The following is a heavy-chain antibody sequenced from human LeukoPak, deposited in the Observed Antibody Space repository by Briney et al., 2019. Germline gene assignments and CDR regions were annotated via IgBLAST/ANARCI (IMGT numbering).Heavy chain of an antibody. CDR1: GYSISSGYY. D-gene: IGHD3-10*01. CDR3: AGLYGSGSYYGY. J-gene: IGHJ4*02. CDR2: IYYSGST. V-gene: IGHV4-38-2*02. Sequence: ASETLSLTCTVSGYSISSGYYWGWIRQPPGKGLEWIGNIYYSGSTYYKPSLKSRVTISVDTSKNQFSLKLSSVTAADTAVYYCAGLYGSGSYYGYWGQGTLVTVSS.